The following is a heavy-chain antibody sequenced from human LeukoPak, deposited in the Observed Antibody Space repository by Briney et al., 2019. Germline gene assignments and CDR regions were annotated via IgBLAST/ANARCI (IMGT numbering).Heavy chain of an antibody. D-gene: IGHD3-22*01. V-gene: IGHV4-39*07. Sequence: SETLSLTCTVSGGSISSSSYYWVWIRQPPGKGLECIGCSYCSGSAYYNPSLKGRVTISVDTSKNQFSLKLGSVTAADTAVYYCARDRNYYDSSGYYFPSGQGTLVTVSS. J-gene: IGHJ5*02. CDR3: ARDRNYYDSSGYYFP. CDR2: SYCSGSA. CDR1: GGSISSSSYY.